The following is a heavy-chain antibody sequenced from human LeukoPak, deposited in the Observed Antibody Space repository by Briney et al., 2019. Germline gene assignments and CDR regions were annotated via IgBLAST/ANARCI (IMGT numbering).Heavy chain of an antibody. Sequence: ASVKVSCKASGGTFSSYAISWVRQAPGQGLEWMGGIIPIFGTANYAQKFQGRVTITTDESTSTAYMGLSSLRSEDTAVYYCATGEGSYYDHYFDYWGQGTLVTVSS. CDR3: ATGEGSYYDHYFDY. V-gene: IGHV1-69*05. J-gene: IGHJ4*02. D-gene: IGHD1-26*01. CDR2: IIPIFGTA. CDR1: GGTFSSYA.